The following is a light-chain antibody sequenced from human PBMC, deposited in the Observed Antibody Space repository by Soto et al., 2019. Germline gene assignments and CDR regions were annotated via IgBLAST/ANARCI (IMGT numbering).Light chain of an antibody. J-gene: IGLJ1*01. CDR2: DVY. Sequence: QSALTQPASVSGSPGQSITISCTGTSSDIGRYNYVSWYQQQPGKAPKLIIYDVYNRPSGVSNRFSGSKSGNTASLTISGLQAEDEGDYSCCSYPCSSTTTYLLGAGTKRTVL. CDR1: SSDIGRYNY. V-gene: IGLV2-14*01. CDR3: CSYPCSSTTTYL.